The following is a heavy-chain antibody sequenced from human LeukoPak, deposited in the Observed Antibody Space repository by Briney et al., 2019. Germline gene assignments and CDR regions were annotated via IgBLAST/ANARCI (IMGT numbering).Heavy chain of an antibody. Sequence: GGSLRLSCAASGFTFSSYAMSWVRQAPGKGLEWVSSIGSSGANIYYADSVKGRFTISRDNSKNSLYLQMNSLRAEDTALYYCAKAAAAPGFDFWGQGTQVTVSS. CDR3: AKAAAAPGFDF. CDR1: GFTFSSYA. D-gene: IGHD6-13*01. J-gene: IGHJ4*02. CDR2: IGSSGANI. V-gene: IGHV3-23*01.